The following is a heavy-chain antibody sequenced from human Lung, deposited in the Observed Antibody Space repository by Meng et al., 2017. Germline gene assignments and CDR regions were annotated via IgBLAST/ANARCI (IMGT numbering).Heavy chain of an antibody. CDR3: ARRVHDCRHYHYFDY. CDR2: IYYSGAP. D-gene: IGHD3-16*01. Sequence: QLHDSGTGMVKPSEPLSLTCNVSGGSIRSTSNYWDWIRQPPGTRLEWIGSIYYSGAPYYNPSLKSRVTMSLDTSNIQFSRMLSSLTAADTAVYFCARRVHDCRHYHYFDYWGQGALVTVSS. CDR1: GGSIRSTSNY. J-gene: IGHJ4*02. V-gene: IGHV4-39*01.